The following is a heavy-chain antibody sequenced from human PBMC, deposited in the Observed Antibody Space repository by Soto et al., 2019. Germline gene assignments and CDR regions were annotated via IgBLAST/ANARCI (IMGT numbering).Heavy chain of an antibody. CDR2: VSSYNGNT. D-gene: IGHD3-10*01. CDR1: GYTFTDHG. V-gene: IGHV1-18*01. CDR3: AREVEGSYSPADF. J-gene: IGHJ4*02. Sequence: QVQLVQSGPEVKKPGASVTVPCKTSGYTFTDHGIDWVRQAPGQGLEWVGWVSSYNGNTNYAYNLKDRVIMTTDASTSTAYMELGGLRSDDTAVYYCAREVEGSYSPADFWGQGTPVTVSS.